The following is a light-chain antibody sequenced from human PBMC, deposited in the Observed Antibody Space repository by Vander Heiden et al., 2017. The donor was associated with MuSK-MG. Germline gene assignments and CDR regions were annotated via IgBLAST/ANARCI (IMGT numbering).Light chain of an antibody. Sequence: IVMTQSPATLSVSPGERATLSGRASQSVSRNLAWYQQKPGQAPRLLIYGASTRATGIPARFSGSGSGTEFTLTISRLQSEDFAIYYCQQWNKGPGNTFGQGTRLEMK. CDR1: QSVSRN. CDR3: QQWNKGPGNT. CDR2: GAS. V-gene: IGKV3-15*01. J-gene: IGKJ2*01.